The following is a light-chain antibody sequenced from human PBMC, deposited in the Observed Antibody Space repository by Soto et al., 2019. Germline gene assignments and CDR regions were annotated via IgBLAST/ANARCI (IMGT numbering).Light chain of an antibody. CDR2: AES. J-gene: IGKJ2*01. CDR3: QKSHTTAYT. CDR1: QDVVNY. Sequence: DIPVTQSPSTLCASVGDRVTITCRAGQDVVNYLNWYQQKTGKAPRILIYAESSLQSGVPSRFSGSGSGTTFNLTITDLQPEDVATYYCQKSHTTAYTFAEGTKVDIK. V-gene: IGKV1-39*01.